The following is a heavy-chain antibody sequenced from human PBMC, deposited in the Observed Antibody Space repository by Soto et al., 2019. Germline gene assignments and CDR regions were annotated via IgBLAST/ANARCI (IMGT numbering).Heavy chain of an antibody. CDR1: GFTFSSYS. D-gene: IGHD4-17*01. CDR2: ISGSSSTI. CDR3: ARDRYNDYASFDH. V-gene: IGHV3-48*02. Sequence: PGGSLRLSCEASGFTFSSYSMNWVRQAPGQGPEWVSYISGSSSTIYYANSVKGRFTISRDNANNSLSLQMNTLRDEDTAVYYCARDRYNDYASFDHWGQGALVTVSS. J-gene: IGHJ4*02.